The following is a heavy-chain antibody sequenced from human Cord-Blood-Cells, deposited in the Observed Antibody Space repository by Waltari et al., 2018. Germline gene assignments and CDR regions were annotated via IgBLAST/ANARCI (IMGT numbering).Heavy chain of an antibody. CDR1: GGSFSGYY. CDR2: INHSGST. CDR3: AGSGYSSSWYDT. Sequence: TCAVYGGSFSGYYWSWIRQPPGKGLEWIGEINHSGSTNYNPSLKSRVTISVDTSKNQFSLKLSSVTAADTAVYYCAGSGYSSSWYDTWGQGTLVTVSS. V-gene: IGHV4-34*01. D-gene: IGHD6-13*01. J-gene: IGHJ5*02.